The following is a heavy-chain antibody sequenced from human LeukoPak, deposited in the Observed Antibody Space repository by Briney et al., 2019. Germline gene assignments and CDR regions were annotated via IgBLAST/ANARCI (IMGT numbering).Heavy chain of an antibody. CDR1: GGTFSSYA. CDR2: IIPIFGTA. Sequence: SVKVSCKASGGTFSSYAISWVRQAPGQGLEWMGGIIPIFGTANYAQKFQGRVTITADESTSTAYMELSSLRSEDTAVYYCARNYYDSSGYQWYFDLWGRGTLVTVSS. J-gene: IGHJ2*01. D-gene: IGHD3-22*01. CDR3: ARNYYDSSGYQWYFDL. V-gene: IGHV1-69*13.